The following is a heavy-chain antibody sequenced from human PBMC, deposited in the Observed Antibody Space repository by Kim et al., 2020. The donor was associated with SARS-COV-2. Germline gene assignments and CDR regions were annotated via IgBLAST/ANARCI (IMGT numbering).Heavy chain of an antibody. Sequence: SETLSLICTVSGGSISSGGYYWNWIRQHPGKGLEWIGYIYYSGSTFYNPSLRGRLSISVDTSKHQFSLQLSSVTAADTAVYYCAGDRGYGSGNYYFDYWGQGILVTVSS. CDR3: AGDRGYGSGNYYFDY. CDR1: GGSISSGGYY. V-gene: IGHV4-31*03. D-gene: IGHD3-10*01. J-gene: IGHJ4*02. CDR2: IYYSGST.